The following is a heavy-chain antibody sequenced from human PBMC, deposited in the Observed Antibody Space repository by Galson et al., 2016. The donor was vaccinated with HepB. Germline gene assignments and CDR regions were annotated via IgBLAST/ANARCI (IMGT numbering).Heavy chain of an antibody. Sequence: SLRLSCAASGFTFSAYSITWVRQTPARGLEWVSGITGSGGSTYYAGSVKGRFTISRDNSKNTVFLQMNSLRGEDAATYYCAKWGGYGDSWGQGTLVTVSS. CDR1: GFTFSAYS. D-gene: IGHD5-12*01. V-gene: IGHV3-23*01. CDR2: ITGSGGST. CDR3: AKWGGYGDS. J-gene: IGHJ4*02.